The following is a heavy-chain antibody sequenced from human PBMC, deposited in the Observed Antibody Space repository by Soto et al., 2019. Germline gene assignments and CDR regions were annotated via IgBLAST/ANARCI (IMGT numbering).Heavy chain of an antibody. CDR1: GFTFSSYA. J-gene: IGHJ4*02. V-gene: IGHV3-23*01. CDR3: AKPPRDPRPAGY. Sequence: GGSLRLSCAASGFTFSSYAMSWVRQAPGKGLEWVSAISGSGGSTGYADSVKGRFTISRDNAKNTLYLQMNSLRAEDTALYYCAKPPRDPRPAGYWGQGTLVTVSS. CDR2: ISGSGGST.